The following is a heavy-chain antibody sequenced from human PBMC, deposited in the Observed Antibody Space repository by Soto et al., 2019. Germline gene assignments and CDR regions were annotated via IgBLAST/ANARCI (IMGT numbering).Heavy chain of an antibody. J-gene: IGHJ6*03. D-gene: IGHD2-2*01. V-gene: IGHV1-46*03. CDR1: GFTFTSYY. CDR3: AMRSTEGTYYYMDV. Sequence: ASVKVSCKASGFTFTSYYMHWVRQAPGQGLEWMGIINPAGGTTTYAQSFQGRVTMTRDTSTSTVYMELSSLRSEDTAVYYCAMRSTEGTYYYMDVWGKGTTVTVSS. CDR2: INPAGGTT.